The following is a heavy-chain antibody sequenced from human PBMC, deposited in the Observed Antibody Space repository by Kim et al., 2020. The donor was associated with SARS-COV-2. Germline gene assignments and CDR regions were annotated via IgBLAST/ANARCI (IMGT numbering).Heavy chain of an antibody. CDR3: ARGTAYYYDSSGLGPFGY. CDR2: IWYDGSNK. V-gene: IGHV3-33*01. J-gene: IGHJ4*02. CDR1: GFTFSSYG. Sequence: GGSLRLSCAASGFTFSSYGMHWVRQAPGKGLEWVAVIWYDGSNKYYADSVKGRFTISRDNSKNTLYLQMNSLRAEDTAVYYCARGTAYYYDSSGLGPFGYWGQGTLVTVSS. D-gene: IGHD3-22*01.